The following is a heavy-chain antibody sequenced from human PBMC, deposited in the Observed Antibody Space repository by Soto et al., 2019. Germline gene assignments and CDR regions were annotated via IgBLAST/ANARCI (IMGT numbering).Heavy chain of an antibody. D-gene: IGHD6-13*01. CDR3: ARDGEIAAAGTSMDV. CDR1: GFTFSSYW. CDR2: INSDRSST. Sequence: GGSLRLSCAASGFTFSSYWMHWVRQAPGKGLVWVSRINSDRSSTSYADSVKGRFTISRDNAKNTLYLQMNSLRAEDTAVYYCARDGEIAAAGTSMDVWGKGTKVTVS. V-gene: IGHV3-74*01. J-gene: IGHJ6*03.